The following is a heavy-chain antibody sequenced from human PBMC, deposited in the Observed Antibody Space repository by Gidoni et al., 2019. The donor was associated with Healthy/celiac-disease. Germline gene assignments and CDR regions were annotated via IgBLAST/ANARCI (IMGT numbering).Heavy chain of an antibody. CDR2: IYYSGST. CDR3: ARDATTHPLRVIAVAGTCWFDP. V-gene: IGHV4-39*02. J-gene: IGHJ5*02. Sequence: QLQLQESGPGLVKPSETLSLTCTVSGGSLSSGSYYWGWIRQPPGKGLEWFGSIYYSGSTYSIPSPKTRDTISVDTSKNHFSLTLRPVTAADTAVYYCARDATTHPLRVIAVAGTCWFDPWGQGTLVTVSS. CDR1: GGSLSSGSYY. D-gene: IGHD6-19*01.